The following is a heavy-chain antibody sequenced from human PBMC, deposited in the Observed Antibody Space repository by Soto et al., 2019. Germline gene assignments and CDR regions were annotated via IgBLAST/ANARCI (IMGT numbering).Heavy chain of an antibody. D-gene: IGHD2-15*01. J-gene: IGHJ4*02. CDR2: IYYSGST. V-gene: IGHV4-39*01. CDR1: GGSISSSSYY. Sequence: QLQLQESGPGLVKPSETLSLTCTVSGGSISSSSYYWGWIRQPPGKGLEWIGSIYYSGSTYYNPSLKSRVTISVDTSKNQFSLKLSSVTAADTAVYYCARLVIGAATLSPAWGQGTLLTVSS. CDR3: ARLVIGAATLSPA.